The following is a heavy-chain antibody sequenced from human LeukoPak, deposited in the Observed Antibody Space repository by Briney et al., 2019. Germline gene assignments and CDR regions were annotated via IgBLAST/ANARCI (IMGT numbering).Heavy chain of an antibody. CDR2: IRRRANDGTT. CDR3: TRADGDYDHHFFDY. Sequence: GGSLRLSCTGSGFNFGDYGLSWVRQAPGKGLEWIGFIRRRANDGTTEYAASVKGRFTMSRDDSKPIVYLQVNGLQTEDTALYYCTRADGDYDHHFFDYWGQGTQVIVSS. D-gene: IGHD4-17*01. J-gene: IGHJ4*02. CDR1: GFNFGDYG. V-gene: IGHV3-49*04.